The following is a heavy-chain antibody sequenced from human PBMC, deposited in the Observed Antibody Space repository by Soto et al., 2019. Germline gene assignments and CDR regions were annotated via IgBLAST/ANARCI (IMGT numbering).Heavy chain of an antibody. CDR2: IYYTGST. CDR1: GGSISSYY. V-gene: IGHV4-59*08. D-gene: IGHD2-15*01. CDR3: ARHVFAPGGRWFGP. Sequence: SETLSLTCTVSGGSISSYYWSWIRQPPGKGLEWIGYIYYTGSTNYNPSLKSRVTISVDTSKNQFSLKLSSVTAADTALYFCARHVFAPGGRWFGPWGPGLLVTVSS. J-gene: IGHJ5*02.